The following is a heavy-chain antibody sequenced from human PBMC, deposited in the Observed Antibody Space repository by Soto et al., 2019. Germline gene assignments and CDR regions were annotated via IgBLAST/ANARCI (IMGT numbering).Heavy chain of an antibody. D-gene: IGHD3-10*01. CDR1: GYTFTSYA. CDR3: ARTGSELLWFGELGWFDP. V-gene: IGHV1-3*01. Sequence: ASVKVSCKASGYTFTSYAMHWVRQAPGQRLEWMGWINAGNGNTKYSQKFQGRVTITRDTSASTAYMELSSLRSEDTAVYYCARTGSELLWFGELGWFDPWGQGTLVTVSS. CDR2: INAGNGNT. J-gene: IGHJ5*02.